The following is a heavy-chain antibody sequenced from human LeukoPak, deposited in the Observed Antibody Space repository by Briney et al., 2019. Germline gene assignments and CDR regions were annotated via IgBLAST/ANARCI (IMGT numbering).Heavy chain of an antibody. CDR3: ARESLVAAATGAFDI. J-gene: IGHJ3*02. Sequence: SETLSLTCAVSGGSISSSNWWSWVRQPPGERLEWIGEIYHTGSTNYNPSLKSRVSISVDKSKNQFSLKLSSVTAADTAVYYCARESLVAAATGAFDIWGQGTMVTVSS. D-gene: IGHD2-2*01. CDR2: IYHTGST. CDR1: GGSISSSNW. V-gene: IGHV4-4*02.